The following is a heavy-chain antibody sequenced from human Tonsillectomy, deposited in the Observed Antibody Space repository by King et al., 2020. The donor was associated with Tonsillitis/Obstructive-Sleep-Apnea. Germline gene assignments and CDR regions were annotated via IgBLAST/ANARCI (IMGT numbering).Heavy chain of an antibody. CDR3: AKRALVVDCSRSRCYRHWFVP. Sequence: VQLVESGGGLAQPGGSLRLSCAVSGFAFSNYAMSWVRQAPGKGLEWVSAIGGGGDSTYYAASVRGRVAISRDTSKNTLFLQMNSLRAEDTAVDYCAKRALVVDCSRSRCYRHWFVPWGAGTLVTVSS. D-gene: IGHD2-2*01. CDR1: GFAFSNYA. CDR2: IGGGGDST. V-gene: IGHV3-23*04. J-gene: IGHJ5*02.